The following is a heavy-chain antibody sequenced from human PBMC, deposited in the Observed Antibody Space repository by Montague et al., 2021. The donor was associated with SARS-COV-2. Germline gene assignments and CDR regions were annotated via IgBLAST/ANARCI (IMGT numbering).Heavy chain of an antibody. CDR3: ARLGVVPSPRTFDP. V-gene: IGHV4-4*02. CDR1: GASISGNNW. J-gene: IGHJ5*02. Sequence: SETLSLTCEVSGASISGNNWWIWVRQSPGKGLEWIGETYHSGSTNYNPSLRSRVTISVDKSKNQFSLKVNSVSAADMAVYYCARLGVVPSPRTFDPWGQGTLVTVSS. CDR2: TYHSGST. D-gene: IGHD3-10*01.